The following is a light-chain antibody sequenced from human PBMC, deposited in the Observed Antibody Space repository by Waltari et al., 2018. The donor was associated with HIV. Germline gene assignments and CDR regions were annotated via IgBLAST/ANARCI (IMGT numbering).Light chain of an antibody. Sequence: QSVLTQPPSASGTPGQRVTISCSGSSSNIGRNTVNWYQQPPGTAPKLLISSNKQRPSGVPDRFSGSKSGTSASLAISGLQSEDEADYYCAAWDDSLNGHVVFGGGTKLTVL. CDR3: AAWDDSLNGHVV. V-gene: IGLV1-44*01. CDR1: SSNIGRNT. J-gene: IGLJ2*01. CDR2: SNK.